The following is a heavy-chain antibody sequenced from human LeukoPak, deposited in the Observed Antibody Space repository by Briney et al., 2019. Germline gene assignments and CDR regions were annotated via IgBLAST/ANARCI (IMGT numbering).Heavy chain of an antibody. CDR2: IYYTGST. Sequence: SETLSLTCTVSGGSLSSGGYYWGWIRQHPGKGLEWIGYIYYTGSTYYIASLKSRVTISIATSKNQFSLKLSSVTAADTAVYYCARDLMGAYYFDYWGQGTLVTVSS. J-gene: IGHJ4*02. D-gene: IGHD2-8*01. CDR3: ARDLMGAYYFDY. CDR1: GGSLSSGGYY. V-gene: IGHV4-31*03.